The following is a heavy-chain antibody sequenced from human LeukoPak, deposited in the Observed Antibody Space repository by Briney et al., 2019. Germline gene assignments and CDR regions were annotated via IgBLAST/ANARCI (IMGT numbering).Heavy chain of an antibody. Sequence: PSETLSLTCTVSGGSISSGSYYWSWIRQPAGKGLEWIGRIYTSGSTNYNPSLESRVTISVDTSKNQFSLKLSSVTAADTAVYYCARDNPIQYGMDVWGQGTTVTVSS. D-gene: IGHD1-14*01. V-gene: IGHV4-61*02. CDR1: GGSISSGSYY. J-gene: IGHJ6*02. CDR3: ARDNPIQYGMDV. CDR2: IYTSGST.